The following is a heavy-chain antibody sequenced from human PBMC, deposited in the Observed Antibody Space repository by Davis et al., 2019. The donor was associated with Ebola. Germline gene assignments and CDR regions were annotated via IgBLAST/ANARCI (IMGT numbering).Heavy chain of an antibody. Sequence: PEGSLRLSCAASGFTVSNAWMSWVRQAPGKGLEWVGRIKSKTDGGTTDYAAPVKGRFTISRDDSKNTLYLQMNSLNTEDTAVYYCVEDWNYDNIFDYWGQGTLVTVSS. V-gene: IGHV3-15*01. CDR2: IKSKTDGGTT. CDR3: VEDWNYDNIFDY. D-gene: IGHD1-7*01. J-gene: IGHJ4*02. CDR1: GFTVSNAW.